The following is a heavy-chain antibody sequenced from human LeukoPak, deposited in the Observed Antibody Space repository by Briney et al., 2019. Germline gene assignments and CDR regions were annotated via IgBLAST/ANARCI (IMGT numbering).Heavy chain of an antibody. D-gene: IGHD3-10*01. CDR1: GFTFSDYY. V-gene: IGHV3-11*01. CDR3: AREGHTYGSDY. J-gene: IGHJ4*02. Sequence: GGSPRLSCTSSGFTFSDYYMSWIRQAPGKGLEWISYVSQSGTTIYYADSMKGRFTISRDNGKNSLYLQMNSLRAEDTGMYYCAREGHTYGSDYWGQGTLVTVSS. CDR2: VSQSGTTI.